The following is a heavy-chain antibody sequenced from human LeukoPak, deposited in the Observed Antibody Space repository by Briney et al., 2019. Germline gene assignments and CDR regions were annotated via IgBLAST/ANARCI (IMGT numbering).Heavy chain of an antibody. V-gene: IGHV4-61*03. CDR1: GYSISSGYY. CDR3: ARGRVSSSTWHSTYYYYFYMDV. CDR2: IDHTGTT. D-gene: IGHD4-11*01. Sequence: SETLSLTCTVSGYSISSGYYWGWIRQPPGKGLEWIGYIDHTGTTNYNPSLNSRVTISRDTSKNHFSLQLSSVTAADTAVYFCARGRVSSSTWHSTYYYYFYMDVWGKGTTVTVSS. J-gene: IGHJ6*03.